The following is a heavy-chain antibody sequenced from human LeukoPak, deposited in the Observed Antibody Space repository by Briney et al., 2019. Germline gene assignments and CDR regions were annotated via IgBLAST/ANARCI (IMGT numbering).Heavy chain of an antibody. CDR2: MNPNSGNT. CDR1: GYTFTSYD. D-gene: IGHD2-2*01. J-gene: IGHJ5*02. Sequence: ASVKVSCKASGYTFTSYDINWVRQATGQGLEWMGWMNPNSGNTGYAQKFQGRVTMTRNTSISTAYMELSSLRSEDTAVYYCARGSYCSSISCYYWFDPWGQGTLVSDSS. V-gene: IGHV1-8*01. CDR3: ARGSYCSSISCYYWFDP.